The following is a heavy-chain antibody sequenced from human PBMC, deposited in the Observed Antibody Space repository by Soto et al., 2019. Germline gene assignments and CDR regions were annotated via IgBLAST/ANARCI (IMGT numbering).Heavy chain of an antibody. V-gene: IGHV1-46*02. CDR2: INPSGSIT. Sequence: SLKVSCKASGYTFDRYYMHWVRQAPGQGLEWMGMINPSGSITSYAQKFQGRVTMTRDTSTSTLSMELTSLRSEDTAVYYCTRGSFLEWSCMDVWGQGTTVTVSS. CDR1: GYTFDRYY. CDR3: TRGSFLEWSCMDV. D-gene: IGHD3-3*01. J-gene: IGHJ6*02.